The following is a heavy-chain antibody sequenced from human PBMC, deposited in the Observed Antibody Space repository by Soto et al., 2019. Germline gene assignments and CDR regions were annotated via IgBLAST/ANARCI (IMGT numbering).Heavy chain of an antibody. V-gene: IGHV4-59*01. CDR1: GGSIGGYY. CDR3: ARAEAYDFWSGYPSYVIDY. CDR2: IYYSGST. Sequence: SEILSLTCTVSGGSIGGYYWSWIRQPPGKGLEWIGYIYYSGSTNYNPSLKSRVTISVDTSKNQFSLKLSSVTAADTAVYYCARAEAYDFWSGYPSYVIDYWGQGTLVTVSS. J-gene: IGHJ4*02. D-gene: IGHD3-3*01.